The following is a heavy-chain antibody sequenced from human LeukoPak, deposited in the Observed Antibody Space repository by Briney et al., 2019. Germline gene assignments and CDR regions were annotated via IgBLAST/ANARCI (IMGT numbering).Heavy chain of an antibody. CDR2: ISAYNGNT. CDR1: GYTFTSYG. D-gene: IGHD4-11*01. Sequence: ASVKVSCKASGYTFTSYGISWVRQAPGQGLEWMGWISAYNGNTNYAQKLQGRVTMTTDTSTSTAYMELRSLRSDDTAVYYCARQKTTVLYYYYYYYMDVWGKGTTVTVSS. J-gene: IGHJ6*03. CDR3: ARQKTTVLYYYYYYYMDV. V-gene: IGHV1-18*01.